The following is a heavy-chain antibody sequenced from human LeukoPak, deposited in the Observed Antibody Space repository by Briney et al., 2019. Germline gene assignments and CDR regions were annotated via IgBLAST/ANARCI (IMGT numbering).Heavy chain of an antibody. Sequence: GGSLRLSCAASGFTFSSYAMNWVRQASGKGLEWVSGISGSGGSTNYADSVEGRFTISRDNSNNTLYLQMNSLRAEDTAVYYCAKDARRDGYSYDYWGQGTLVTVSS. J-gene: IGHJ4*02. CDR1: GFTFSSYA. CDR2: ISGSGGST. V-gene: IGHV3-23*01. D-gene: IGHD5-24*01. CDR3: AKDARRDGYSYDY.